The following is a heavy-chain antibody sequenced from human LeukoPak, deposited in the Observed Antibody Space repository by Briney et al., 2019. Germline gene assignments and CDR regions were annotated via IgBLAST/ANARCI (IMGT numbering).Heavy chain of an antibody. V-gene: IGHV1-8*01. J-gene: IGHJ5*02. CDR3: ARGVAQKYCSSTSCYKGNWFDP. CDR1: GYTFTSYD. Sequence: ASVKVSCKAPGYTFTSYDINWVRQATGQGLEWMGWMNPNSGNTGYAQKFQGRVTMTRNTSISTAYMELSSLRSEDTAVYYCARGVAQKYCSSTSCYKGNWFDPWGQGTLVTVSS. CDR2: MNPNSGNT. D-gene: IGHD2-2*02.